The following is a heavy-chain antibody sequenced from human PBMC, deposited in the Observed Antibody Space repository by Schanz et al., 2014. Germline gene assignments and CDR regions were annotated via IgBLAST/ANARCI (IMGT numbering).Heavy chain of an antibody. CDR1: GFTFSSYA. J-gene: IGHJ3*02. CDR3: AKGRFGELSDFDI. CDR2: ISGSGGST. Sequence: EVQLLESGGGLVQPGGSLRLSCAASGFTFSSYAMSWVRQAPGKGLEWVSAISGSGGSTYYADSVKGRFTISRDNSKKTLYLQMKSLRAEDTAVYYCAKGRFGELSDFDIWGQGTMVTVSS. V-gene: IGHV3-23*01. D-gene: IGHD3-10*01.